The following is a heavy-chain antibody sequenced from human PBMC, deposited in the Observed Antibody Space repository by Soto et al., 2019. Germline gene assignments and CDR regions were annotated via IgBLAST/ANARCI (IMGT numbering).Heavy chain of an antibody. J-gene: IGHJ3*02. CDR3: ARELKVAVDAFDI. D-gene: IGHD6-19*01. Sequence: ASVKVSCKASGGTFSSYAISWVRQAPGQGLEWMGGIIPIFGTANYAQKFQGRVTVTADKSTSTAYMELSSLRSEDTAVYYCARELKVAVDAFDIWGQGTMVTVSS. CDR1: GGTFSSYA. V-gene: IGHV1-69*06. CDR2: IIPIFGTA.